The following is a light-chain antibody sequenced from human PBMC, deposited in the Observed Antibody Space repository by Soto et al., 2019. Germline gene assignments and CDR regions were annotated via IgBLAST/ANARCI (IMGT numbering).Light chain of an antibody. CDR1: QSVSSSY. V-gene: IGKV3-20*01. CDR2: GAS. J-gene: IGKJ1*01. CDR3: QQYGSSPPWT. Sequence: EIVLTQSPGTLSLSPGERATLSCRASQSVSSSYLAWYQQKPGQAPRLLIYGASSRATGIPDRFSGSGSGTEFTITISRLEAEDFAAYYCQQYGSSPPWTFGQGTKVEIK.